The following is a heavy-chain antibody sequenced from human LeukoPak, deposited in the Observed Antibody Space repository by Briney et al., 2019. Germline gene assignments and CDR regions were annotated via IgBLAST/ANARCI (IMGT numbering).Heavy chain of an antibody. V-gene: IGHV3-30-3*01. D-gene: IGHD4-17*01. CDR2: ISYDGSKK. Sequence: PGGSLRLSCAASGFTFSSYAMHWVRQAPGKGLEWVASISYDGSKKYYADSLKGRFTISRDNSKKTLYLQMNSLRAEDTAVYYCARVEARTVTNFYYYYGMDVWGQGTTVTVSS. CDR3: ARVEARTVTNFYYYYGMDV. J-gene: IGHJ6*02. CDR1: GFTFSSYA.